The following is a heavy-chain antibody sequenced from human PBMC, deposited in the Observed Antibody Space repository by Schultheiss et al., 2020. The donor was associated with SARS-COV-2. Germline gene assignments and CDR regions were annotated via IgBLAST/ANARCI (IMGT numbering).Heavy chain of an antibody. CDR2: IKNDGRST. D-gene: IGHD3-16*02. Sequence: GGSLRLSCAASGFTFSSYAMSWVRQASGKGLEWVSRIKNDGRSTNYVDSVNGRFTISRDNAKNSLYLQMNSLRSEDTAVYYCARDYLTFGGVIVADWGQGTLVTVSS. CDR3: ARDYLTFGGVIVAD. J-gene: IGHJ4*02. V-gene: IGHV3-23*03. CDR1: GFTFSSYA.